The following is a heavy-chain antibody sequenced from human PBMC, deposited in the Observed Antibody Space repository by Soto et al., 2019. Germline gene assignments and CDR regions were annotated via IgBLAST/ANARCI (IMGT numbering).Heavy chain of an antibody. V-gene: IGHV4-59*08. Sequence: SETLSLTCTVSGGSISSYYWSWIRQPPGKGLEWIGYIYYSGSTNYNPSLKSRVTISVDTSKNQFSLKLSSVTVADTAVYYCARGAMTYYFDNWGQGTLVTVSS. CDR1: GGSISSYY. CDR3: ARGAMTYYFDN. J-gene: IGHJ4*02. CDR2: IYYSGST.